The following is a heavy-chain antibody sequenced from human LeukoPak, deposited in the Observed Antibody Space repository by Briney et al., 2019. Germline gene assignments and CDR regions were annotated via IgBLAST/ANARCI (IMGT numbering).Heavy chain of an antibody. J-gene: IGHJ4*02. V-gene: IGHV3-33*01. CDR3: TREHGSGSSYNPVGFDY. CDR2: IWYDGSNK. Sequence: GGSLRLSCAASGFTFSSYGMHWVRQAPGKGLEGVAVIWYDGSNKYYADSVKGRFTISRDNSKNTLYLQMNSLRAEDTAVYYCTREHGSGSSYNPVGFDYWGQGTLVTVSS. CDR1: GFTFSSYG. D-gene: IGHD3-10*01.